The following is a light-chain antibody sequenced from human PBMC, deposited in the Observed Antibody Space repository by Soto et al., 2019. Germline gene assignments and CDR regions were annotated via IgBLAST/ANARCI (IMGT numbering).Light chain of an antibody. Sequence: EIVLTQSPATLSLSPGERATLSCRASQSVSSYLAWYQQKPGQAPRLLIYDASNRATGIPARFSGSGSGTDFTPTISSLEPEDFAFFYCQQRSNWVPFGPGTKGDIK. J-gene: IGKJ3*01. CDR1: QSVSSY. CDR2: DAS. V-gene: IGKV3-11*01. CDR3: QQRSNWVP.